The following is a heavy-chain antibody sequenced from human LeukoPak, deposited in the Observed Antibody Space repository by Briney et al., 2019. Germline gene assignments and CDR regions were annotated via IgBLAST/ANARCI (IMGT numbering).Heavy chain of an antibody. Sequence: GGSLRLSCAASGFTFSDYYMSWIRQAPGKGLEWVSYISSSGSTIYYADSVKGRFTISRDNAKNSLYLQMNSLRAEDTAVYYCARDLYKGYDFWSGYYTDFDYWGQGTLVTVSS. CDR1: GFTFSDYY. CDR2: ISSSGSTI. CDR3: ARDLYKGYDFWSGYYTDFDY. V-gene: IGHV3-11*01. D-gene: IGHD3-3*01. J-gene: IGHJ4*02.